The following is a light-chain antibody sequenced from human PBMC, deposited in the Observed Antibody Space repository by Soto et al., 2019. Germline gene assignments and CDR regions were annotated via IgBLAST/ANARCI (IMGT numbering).Light chain of an antibody. CDR1: TGAVTSGYY. Sequence: QTVVTQEPSLTVSPGETVTLTCGSSTGAVTSGYYPNWFQQKPGQAPRPLIYSISNKHFWTPARFSGFLLGDKAALTLSGVQPEDEAEYYCLLYYDGAQVFGGGTKLTVL. V-gene: IGLV7-43*01. CDR3: LLYYDGAQV. CDR2: SIS. J-gene: IGLJ3*02.